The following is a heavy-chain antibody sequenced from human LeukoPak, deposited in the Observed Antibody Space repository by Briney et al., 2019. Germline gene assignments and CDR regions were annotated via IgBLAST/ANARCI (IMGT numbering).Heavy chain of an antibody. J-gene: IGHJ5*02. CDR3: ARGPRYRASWFDP. CDR1: GGSFCGYY. Sequence: SETLSLTCAVYGGSFCGYYWSWVRQPPGQGLGWIGEIDHSGSTNYNPSLKSRVTISVDTSKNQFSLKLSAVTAADTAVYYCARGPRYRASWFDPWGQGTLVTVSS. D-gene: IGHD1-26*01. CDR2: IDHSGST. V-gene: IGHV4-34*01.